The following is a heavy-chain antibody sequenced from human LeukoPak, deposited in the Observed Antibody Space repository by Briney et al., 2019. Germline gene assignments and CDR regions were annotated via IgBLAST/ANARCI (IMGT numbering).Heavy chain of an antibody. D-gene: IGHD3-22*01. CDR1: GGTFSSYA. CDR2: IIPIFGTA. CDR3: ARGWKYYYDSSGYYFHY. Sequence: ASVKVSCKASGGTFSSYAISWVRQAPGQGLEWMGGIIPIFGTANYAQKFQGRVTITTDESTSTAYMELSSLRSEDTAVYYCARGWKYYYDSSGYYFHYWGQGTLVTVSS. V-gene: IGHV1-69*05. J-gene: IGHJ4*02.